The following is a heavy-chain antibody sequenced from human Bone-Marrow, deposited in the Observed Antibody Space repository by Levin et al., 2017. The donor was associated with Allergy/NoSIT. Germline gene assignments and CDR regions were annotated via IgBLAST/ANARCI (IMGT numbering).Heavy chain of an antibody. Sequence: NASETLSLTCAVYGGSFSGSYWSWIRQPPGKGLEWIGEINHSGSTNYNAPLKSRVTISVDTSKNQFSLNLSSVTAADTAVYYCARGCRPLCAFDIWGQGTMVTVSS. CDR1: GGSFSGSY. V-gene: IGHV4-34*01. J-gene: IGHJ3*02. CDR3: ARGCRPLCAFDI. CDR2: INHSGST. D-gene: IGHD2-21*01.